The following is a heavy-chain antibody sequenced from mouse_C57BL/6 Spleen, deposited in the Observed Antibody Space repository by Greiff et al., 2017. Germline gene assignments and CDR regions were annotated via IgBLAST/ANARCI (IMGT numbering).Heavy chain of an antibody. CDR3: AKIFGYDEGFAY. CDR1: GYTFTDYY. Sequence: EVQLQQSGPELVKPGASVKISCKASGYTFTDYYMNWVKQSHGKSLEWIGDINPNNGGTSYNQKFKGKATLTVDKSSSTAYMELLSLTSEDSADYYCAKIFGYDEGFAYWGQGTLVTVSA. D-gene: IGHD2-2*01. J-gene: IGHJ3*01. V-gene: IGHV1-26*01. CDR2: INPNNGGT.